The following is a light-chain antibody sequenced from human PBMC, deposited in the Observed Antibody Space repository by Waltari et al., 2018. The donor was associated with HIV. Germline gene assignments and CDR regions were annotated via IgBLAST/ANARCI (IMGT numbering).Light chain of an antibody. CDR3: AAWDASLSVV. J-gene: IGLJ2*01. V-gene: IGLV1-47*01. CDR2: TNK. CDR1: SSNIGRNY. Sequence: QSVLTQPPSASGTPGQRVTISCSGSSSNIGRNYVYWYQQLPGTAPKLLIYTNKQRPSGVPDRFSGSKSDTSASLAISGLRSEDEADYYCAAWDASLSVVFGGGTKLTVL.